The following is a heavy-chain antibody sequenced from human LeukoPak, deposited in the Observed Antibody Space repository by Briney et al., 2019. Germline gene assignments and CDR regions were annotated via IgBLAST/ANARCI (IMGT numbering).Heavy chain of an antibody. CDR2: INPNSGGT. CDR1: GYTFTGYY. Sequence: ASVKVSCKASGYTFTGYYMHWVRQAPGQGLEWMGWINPNSGGTNYAQKFQGRVTMTRDTSISTAYMELSRLRSDDTAVYYCARAGGLWFGESLRFYYYYYMDVWGKGTTVTVSS. V-gene: IGHV1-2*02. J-gene: IGHJ6*03. D-gene: IGHD3-10*01. CDR3: ARAGGLWFGESLRFYYYYYMDV.